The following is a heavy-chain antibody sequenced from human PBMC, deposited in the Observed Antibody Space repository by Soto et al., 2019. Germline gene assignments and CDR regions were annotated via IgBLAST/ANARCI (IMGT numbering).Heavy chain of an antibody. D-gene: IGHD3-10*01. CDR2: IYHSGST. J-gene: IGHJ4*02. Sequence: QLQLQESGSGLVKPSQTLSLTCAVSGGSISSGGFSWSWIRQPPGKGLECIGNIYHSGSTYYNPSLKSRVTISLDRSKNQFSLKLSSVTAADTAVYYCARGPETYYYGSGSFILDYWGQGTLVTVSS. CDR3: ARGPETYYYGSGSFILDY. V-gene: IGHV4-30-2*01. CDR1: GGSISSGGFS.